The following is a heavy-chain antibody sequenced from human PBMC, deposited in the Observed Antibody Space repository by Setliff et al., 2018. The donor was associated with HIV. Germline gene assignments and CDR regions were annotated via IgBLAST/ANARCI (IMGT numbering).Heavy chain of an antibody. CDR1: RYTLTELS. CDR2: FDPEHRKT. D-gene: IGHD5-18*01. V-gene: IGHV1-24*01. Sequence: GASVKVSCKVSRYTLTELSMHWVRQAPGKGLEWMGSFDPEHRKTLYAQKFQGRVTMTQDTSTDTAYMELSSLRSDDTAVYYCAAKRRYNYDLKGPLDYWAQGTLVTVSP. CDR3: AAKRRYNYDLKGPLDY. J-gene: IGHJ4*02.